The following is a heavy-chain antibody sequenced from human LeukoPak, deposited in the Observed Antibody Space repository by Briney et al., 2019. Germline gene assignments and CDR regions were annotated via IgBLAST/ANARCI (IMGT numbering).Heavy chain of an antibody. CDR1: GFTFSSYA. CDR3: AKDQIAAGDFDY. J-gene: IGHJ4*02. Sequence: QTGGSLRLSCAASGFTFSSYAMHWVRQAPGKGLEWVAVISYDGSNKYYADSVKGRFTISRDNSKNTLYLQMNSLRAEDTAVYYCAKDQIAAGDFDYWGQGTLVTVSS. CDR2: ISYDGSNK. D-gene: IGHD6-13*01. V-gene: IGHV3-30-3*01.